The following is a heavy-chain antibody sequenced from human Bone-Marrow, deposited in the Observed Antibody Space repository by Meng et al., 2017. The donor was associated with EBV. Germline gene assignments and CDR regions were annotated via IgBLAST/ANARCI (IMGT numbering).Heavy chain of an antibody. J-gene: IGHJ4*02. CDR1: GYTFSSYD. Sequence: QVQLVQSGAEVKKPGVSVKVSCRTSGYTFSSYDVNWVRQAPGQGPEWMGWINPNSGNTGFAQKIQGRVSMTWDTYTSTAYMELRNLRSEDTAVYYCARMGYWGQGTLVTVSS. V-gene: IGHV1-8*01. CDR2: INPNSGNT. CDR3: ARMGY.